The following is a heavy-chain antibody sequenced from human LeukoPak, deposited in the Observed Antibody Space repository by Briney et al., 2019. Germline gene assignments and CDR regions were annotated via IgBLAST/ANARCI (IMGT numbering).Heavy chain of an antibody. CDR3: ARVSAGRLHDAFDI. J-gene: IGHJ3*02. Sequence: GGSLRLSCAASGFTFSSYSMTWVRQAPGKGLEWVASISSSSSYIYYADSVKGRFTISRDNAKNSLYLQMNSLRAEDTAVYYCARVSAGRLHDAFDIWGQGTMVTVSS. CDR2: ISSSSSYI. V-gene: IGHV3-21*01. CDR1: GFTFSSYS.